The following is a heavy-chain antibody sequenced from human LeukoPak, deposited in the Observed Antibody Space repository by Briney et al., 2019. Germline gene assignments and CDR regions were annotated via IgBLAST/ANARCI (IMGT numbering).Heavy chain of an antibody. J-gene: IGHJ4*02. CDR3: VRAESVGIFDV. CDR2: IYHNGDT. Sequence: PSETLSLTCPVSGFSITSGYFWGWIRQSPGKRLEWIGYIYHNGDTVYNPSLNSSLRSRVTLLVEPSKNQFSLSPNSVFAADTAVFYCVRAESVGIFDVWGQGILVTVSS. D-gene: IGHD1-26*01. V-gene: IGHV4-38-2*02. CDR1: GFSITSGYF.